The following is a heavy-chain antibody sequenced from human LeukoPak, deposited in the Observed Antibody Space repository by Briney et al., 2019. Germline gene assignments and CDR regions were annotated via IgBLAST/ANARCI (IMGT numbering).Heavy chain of an antibody. D-gene: IGHD3-9*01. Sequence: SETLSLTCTVSGCSISSGYYWGWIRQPPGKGLEWIGSIYHSGSTYYNPSLKSRVTISVDTSKNQFSLKLSSVTAADTAVYYCASALRYFDWLSSYFDYWGQGTLVTVSS. J-gene: IGHJ4*02. CDR3: ASALRYFDWLSSYFDY. CDR1: GCSISSGYY. CDR2: IYHSGST. V-gene: IGHV4-38-2*02.